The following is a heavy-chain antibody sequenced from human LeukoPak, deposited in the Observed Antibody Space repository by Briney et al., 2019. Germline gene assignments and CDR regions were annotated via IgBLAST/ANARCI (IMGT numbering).Heavy chain of an antibody. CDR3: VREYCGGDCYTDF. J-gene: IGHJ4*02. V-gene: IGHV3-74*01. Sequence: GGSLRLSCAASGFSSSLYWMHWVRQTPGKGLAWVSRLNSDGSITSYADSVKGRFTISRDNAKNTLYLEMNSLRAEDTAVYYCVREYCGGDCYTDFWGQGTLVTVSS. CDR2: LNSDGSIT. D-gene: IGHD2-21*02. CDR1: GFSSSLYW.